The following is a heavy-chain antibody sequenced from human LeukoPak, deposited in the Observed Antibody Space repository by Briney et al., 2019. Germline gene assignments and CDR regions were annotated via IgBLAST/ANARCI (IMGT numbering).Heavy chain of an antibody. CDR2: ITGSSSYI. V-gene: IGHV3-21*01. Sequence: GGSLRLSCAASGFTFSTYSMNWVRQAPGKRLEWVSSITGSSSYIYYADSMKGRFTISRDNAKNLLYLQMSSLRAEDTAVYYCARDRSSGWYDYWGQGTLVTVPS. CDR3: ARDRSSGWYDY. J-gene: IGHJ4*02. D-gene: IGHD6-19*01. CDR1: GFTFSTYS.